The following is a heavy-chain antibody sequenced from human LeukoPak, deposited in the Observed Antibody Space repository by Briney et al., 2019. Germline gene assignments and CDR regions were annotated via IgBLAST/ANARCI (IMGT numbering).Heavy chain of an antibody. CDR2: IIPIFGTA. V-gene: IGHV1-69*13. CDR3: ARGGPHYYDSSVDY. Sequence: SVKVSCKASVGTFSSYAISWVRQAPGQGLEWMGGIIPIFGTANYAQKFQGRVTITADESTSTAYMELSSLRSEDTAVYYCARGGPHYYDSSVDYWGQGTLVTVSS. J-gene: IGHJ4*02. D-gene: IGHD3-22*01. CDR1: VGTFSSYA.